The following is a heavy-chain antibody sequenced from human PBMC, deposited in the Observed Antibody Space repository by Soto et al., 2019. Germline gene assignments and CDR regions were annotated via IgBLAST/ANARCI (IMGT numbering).Heavy chain of an antibody. V-gene: IGHV3-23*05. J-gene: IGHJ4*02. Sequence: GRSLRLSCAASGFTFRSYAMNWVSQAPGKGLEWVAFIDLSGTMTDYRESVKGRFTLSKDKSMKTVYLQMNSLRVEDAAVYYCTKDRVSDGIYSFDYWGQGALVTVSS. CDR1: GFTFRSYA. CDR3: TKDRVSDGIYSFDY. D-gene: IGHD2-15*01. CDR2: IDLSGTMT.